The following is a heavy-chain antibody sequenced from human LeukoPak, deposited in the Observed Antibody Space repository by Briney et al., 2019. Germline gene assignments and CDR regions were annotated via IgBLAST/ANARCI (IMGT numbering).Heavy chain of an antibody. CDR2: IYVTGT. J-gene: IGHJ6*03. CDR1: GGSIGTYY. CDR3: ARHIGGGIEDMDV. D-gene: IGHD3-16*02. Sequence: SETLSLTCTVSGGSIGTYYWSWVRQSPGTGLEGMGYIYVTGTRYNPYLQSRVTISVDRSRNQFFLKMTSVTAAGTAVYYCARHIGGGIEDMDVWGRGTKVTVSS. V-gene: IGHV4-59*08.